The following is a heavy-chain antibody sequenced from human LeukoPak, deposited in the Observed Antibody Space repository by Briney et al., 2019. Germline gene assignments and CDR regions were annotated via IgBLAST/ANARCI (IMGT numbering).Heavy chain of an antibody. CDR1: GFTFSSYA. CDR3: AKGEYSGSYNAFDI. V-gene: IGHV3-23*01. Sequence: GASLRLSCAASGFTFSSYAMSWVRQAPGEGLEWVSAISGSGGSTYYADSVKGRFTISRDNSKNTLYLQMNSLRAEDTAVYYCAKGEYSGSYNAFDIWGQGTMVTVSS. J-gene: IGHJ3*02. CDR2: ISGSGGST. D-gene: IGHD1-26*01.